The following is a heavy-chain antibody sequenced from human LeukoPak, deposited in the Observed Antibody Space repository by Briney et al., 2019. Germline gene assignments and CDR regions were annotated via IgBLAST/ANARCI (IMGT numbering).Heavy chain of an antibody. CDR3: ARAQALFGWFDP. J-gene: IGHJ5*02. D-gene: IGHD3-16*01. CDR2: ISYDGSNK. Sequence: PGGSLRLSCAASGFTFSSYGMHWVRQAPGKGLEWVAVISYDGSNKYYADSVKGRFTISRDNSKNTLYLQMNSLRVEDTAVYYCARAQALFGWFDPWGQGTLVTVSS. CDR1: GFTFSSYG. V-gene: IGHV3-30*03.